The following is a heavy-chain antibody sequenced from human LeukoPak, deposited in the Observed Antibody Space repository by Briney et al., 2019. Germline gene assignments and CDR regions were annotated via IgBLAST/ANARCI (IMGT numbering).Heavy chain of an antibody. D-gene: IGHD4-17*01. CDR2: IYFSGST. CDR1: GGSISSSSYY. J-gene: IGHJ4*02. CDR3: ASRPTTWGFFDS. Sequence: MSSETLSLTCTVSGGSISSSSYYSGWIRQPPGKGLELIGSIYFSGSTAYSPSLKSRVNISVDTSKNQFSLKLSSVTAADTAVYFCASRPTTWGFFDSWGQGTLVTVSS. V-gene: IGHV4-39*01.